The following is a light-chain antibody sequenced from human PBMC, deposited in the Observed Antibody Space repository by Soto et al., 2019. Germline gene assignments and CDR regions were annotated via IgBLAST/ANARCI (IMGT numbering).Light chain of an antibody. CDR2: AAS. Sequence: EIVLTQSPGTLSLSPGEGAALSCRTSQSISSSYLAWYQKKPGQAPRLLIYAASSRATGIPDRCSGSGAGTDFTLTISRLQPEDFAVYYCQLYGGSRMFSFGQGTKLEIK. CDR1: QSISSSY. J-gene: IGKJ2*01. CDR3: QLYGGSRMFS. V-gene: IGKV3-20*01.